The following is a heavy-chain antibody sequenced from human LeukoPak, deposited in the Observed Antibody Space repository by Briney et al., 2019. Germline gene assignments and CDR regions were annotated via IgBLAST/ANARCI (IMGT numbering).Heavy chain of an antibody. Sequence: SETLSLTCTVSGGSISSYYWSWIRQPPGKGLEWIGYFYYSGSTNYNPSLKSRVTISVDTSKNQFSLKLSSVTAADTAVYYCAREGIRSPGQDAFDIWGQGTMVTVSS. D-gene: IGHD6-13*01. CDR3: AREGIRSPGQDAFDI. CDR2: FYYSGST. J-gene: IGHJ3*02. CDR1: GGSISSYY. V-gene: IGHV4-59*01.